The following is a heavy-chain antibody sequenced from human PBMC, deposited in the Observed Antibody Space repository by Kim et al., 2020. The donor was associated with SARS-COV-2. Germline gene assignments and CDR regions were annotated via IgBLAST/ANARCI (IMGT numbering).Heavy chain of an antibody. J-gene: IGHJ4*02. D-gene: IGHD3-22*01. Sequence: PSLKRRVTISVDTSKNQFSLKLSSVTAADTAVYYCARRLQYYYDSSGSPFDYWGQGTLVTVSS. V-gene: IGHV4-39*01. CDR3: ARRLQYYYDSSGSPFDY.